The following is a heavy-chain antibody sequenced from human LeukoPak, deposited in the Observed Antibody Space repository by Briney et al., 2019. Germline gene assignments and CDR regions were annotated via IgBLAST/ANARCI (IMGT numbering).Heavy chain of an antibody. J-gene: IGHJ3*02. CDR2: FKDGSGAT. Sequence: GGSLRLSCAASGFTFSKAWMTWVRQAPGKGLEWVGRFKDGSGATDYAAPVKGRFTISRDDSKNTLYLQMSSLKTEDTAVYYCTTDLSFRNVEMSFIRENTFDMWGQGTMVTVSS. V-gene: IGHV3-15*01. D-gene: IGHD5-24*01. CDR1: GFTFSKAW. CDR3: TTDLSFRNVEMSFIRENTFDM.